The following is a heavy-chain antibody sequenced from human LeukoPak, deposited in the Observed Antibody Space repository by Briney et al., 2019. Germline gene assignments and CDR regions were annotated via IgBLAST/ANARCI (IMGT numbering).Heavy chain of an antibody. Sequence: SETLSLTCTVSGGSISSYYWSWIRQPPGKGLEWIGYIYYSGSTNYNPSLKSRVTISVDTSKNQFSLKLSSVTAADTVVYYCARVDYYGSGLNYYYGMDVWGQGTTVTVSS. J-gene: IGHJ6*02. CDR3: ARVDYYGSGLNYYYGMDV. CDR2: IYYSGST. D-gene: IGHD3-10*01. V-gene: IGHV4-59*01. CDR1: GGSISSYY.